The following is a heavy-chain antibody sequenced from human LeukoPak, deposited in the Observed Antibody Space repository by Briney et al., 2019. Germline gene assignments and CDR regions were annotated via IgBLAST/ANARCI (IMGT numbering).Heavy chain of an antibody. Sequence: RGSLRLSCAASGFTSSSYGMHWVRQAPGKGLEWVAFIRYDGSNKYYADSVKGRFTISTDNSKNTLYLQMNSLRAEATAVYYCAKGSPGQRVPGVYWGQGTLVTVSS. CDR2: IRYDGSNK. CDR3: AKGSPGQRVPGVY. J-gene: IGHJ4*02. CDR1: GFTSSSYG. V-gene: IGHV3-30*02. D-gene: IGHD3-10*01.